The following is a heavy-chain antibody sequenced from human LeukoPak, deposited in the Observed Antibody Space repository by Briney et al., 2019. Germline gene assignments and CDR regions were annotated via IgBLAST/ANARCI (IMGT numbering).Heavy chain of an antibody. D-gene: IGHD3-16*02. CDR3: ARGVGDYVWGSYRAPHFDY. CDR1: GGTFSSYA. CDR2: IIPIFGTA. J-gene: IGHJ4*02. Sequence: SVKVSCKASGGTFSSYAISWVRQAPGQGLEWMGGIIPIFGTANYAQKFQGRVTITADESTSTAYMELSSLRSEDTAVYYCARGVGDYVWGSYRAPHFDYWGQGTLVTVSS. V-gene: IGHV1-69*13.